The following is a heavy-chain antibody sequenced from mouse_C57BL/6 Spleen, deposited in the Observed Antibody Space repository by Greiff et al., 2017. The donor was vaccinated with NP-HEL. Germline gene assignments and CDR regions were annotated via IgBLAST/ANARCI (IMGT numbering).Heavy chain of an antibody. CDR1: GYAFTNYL. CDR3: ARSDYGSSFLYAMDY. V-gene: IGHV1-54*01. Sequence: QVQLQQSGAELVRPGPSVKVSCKASGYAFTNYLIEWVKQRPGQGLEWIGVINPGSGGTNYNEKFKGKATLTADKSSSTAYMQLSSLTSEDSAVYFCARSDYGSSFLYAMDYWGQGTSVTVSS. J-gene: IGHJ4*01. CDR2: INPGSGGT. D-gene: IGHD1-1*01.